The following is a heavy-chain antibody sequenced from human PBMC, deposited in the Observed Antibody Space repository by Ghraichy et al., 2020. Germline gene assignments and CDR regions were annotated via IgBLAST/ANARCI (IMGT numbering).Heavy chain of an antibody. CDR3: ARRRRDSGYDTFDY. J-gene: IGHJ4*02. D-gene: IGHD5-12*01. V-gene: IGHV3-48*04. Sequence: GGSLRLSCAASGFTFSSYSMNWVRQAPGKGLEWVSYISSSSSTIYYADSVKGPFTISRDNAKNSLYLPMNSLRAEDTAVYYCARRRRDSGYDTFDYWSQGTLGTVSS. CDR1: GFTFSSYS. CDR2: ISSSSSTI.